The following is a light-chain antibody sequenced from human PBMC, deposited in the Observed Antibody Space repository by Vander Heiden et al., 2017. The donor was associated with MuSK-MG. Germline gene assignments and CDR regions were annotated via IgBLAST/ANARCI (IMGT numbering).Light chain of an antibody. CDR3: SSYAGSSTVV. V-gene: IGLV2-8*01. CDR2: EVT. J-gene: IGLJ2*01. Sequence: QSALTQPPSASGSPGQSVTIPCTGTSSDVGGYNYVSWYQQHPGKAPKLLIQEVTKRPSGVPARFSGSKSGNTASLTVSGLQAEDEADYHCSSYAGSSTVVFGGGTKLTVL. CDR1: SSDVGGYNY.